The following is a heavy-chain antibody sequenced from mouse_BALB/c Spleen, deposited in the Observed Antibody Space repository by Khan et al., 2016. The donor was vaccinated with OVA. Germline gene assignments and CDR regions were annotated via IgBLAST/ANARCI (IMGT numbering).Heavy chain of an antibody. V-gene: IGHV1-80*01. D-gene: IGHD1-1*01. Sequence: QVQLQQSGAELVRPGSSVKISCKASGYTFSNSWMNWVKQRPGQGLEWIGQIFPGNENADYNGKFKGKATLTADNSSRTAYMQLTSLTSEDSAVYFCARYFGSRFAYWGQGTLVTVSA. CDR1: GYTFSNSW. CDR3: ARYFGSRFAY. J-gene: IGHJ3*01. CDR2: IFPGNENA.